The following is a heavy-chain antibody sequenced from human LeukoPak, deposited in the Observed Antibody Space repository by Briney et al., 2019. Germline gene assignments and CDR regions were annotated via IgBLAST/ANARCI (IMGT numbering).Heavy chain of an antibody. J-gene: IGHJ5*02. Sequence: PSETLSLTCAVYGGSFSGYYWSWIRQPPGKGLEWIGEINHSGSTNYNPSLKSRVTISVDTSKNQFSLKLSSVTAADTAVYYCARLGGGGWFDPWGQGTLVTVSS. V-gene: IGHV4-34*01. D-gene: IGHD3-16*01. CDR2: INHSGST. CDR3: ARLGGGGWFDP. CDR1: GGSFSGYY.